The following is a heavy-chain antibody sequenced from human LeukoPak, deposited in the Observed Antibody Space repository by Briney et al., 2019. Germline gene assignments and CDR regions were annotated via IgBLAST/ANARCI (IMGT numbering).Heavy chain of an antibody. Sequence: PSETLSLTCTVSGGSISSYYWSWIRQPPGKGLEWIGYIYYSGSTNYNPSLKSRVTISVDTSKNQFSLKLSSVTAADTAVYYCARGRVLRFLAQFDPWGQGTLVTVSS. V-gene: IGHV4-59*01. CDR3: ARGRVLRFLAQFDP. CDR2: IYYSGST. D-gene: IGHD3-3*01. J-gene: IGHJ5*02. CDR1: GGSISSYY.